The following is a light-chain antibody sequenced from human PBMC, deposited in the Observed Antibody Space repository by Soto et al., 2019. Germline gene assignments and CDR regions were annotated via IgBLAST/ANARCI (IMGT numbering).Light chain of an antibody. Sequence: PGERATLSCGASQRIRSTYLAWYQQRPGLAPRLLIYDASRRATGIPDRFRGSGSGTDFTLTISRLEPEDFAVYYCQQYGSSPPITFGQGTRLEIK. CDR2: DAS. J-gene: IGKJ5*01. V-gene: IGKV3D-20*01. CDR1: QRIRSTY. CDR3: QQYGSSPPIT.